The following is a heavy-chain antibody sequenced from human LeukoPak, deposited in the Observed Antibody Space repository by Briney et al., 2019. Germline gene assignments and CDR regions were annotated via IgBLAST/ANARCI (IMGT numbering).Heavy chain of an antibody. CDR3: ASDIVVVPAAIYYGMDV. J-gene: IGHJ6*02. CDR2: INPNSGGT. V-gene: IGHV1-2*02. D-gene: IGHD2-2*01. CDR1: GYTFTSYD. Sequence: ASVKVSCKASGYTFTSYDINWVRQATGQGLEWMGWINPNSGGTNYAQKFQGRVTMTRDTSISTAYMELSRLRSDDTAVYYCASDIVVVPAAIYYGMDVWGQGTTVTVSS.